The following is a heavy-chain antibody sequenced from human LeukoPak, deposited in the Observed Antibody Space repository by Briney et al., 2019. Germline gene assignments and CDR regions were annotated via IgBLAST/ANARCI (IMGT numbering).Heavy chain of an antibody. Sequence: SVKVSCKASGGTFSSYAISWVRQAPGQGLEWMGGIIPIFGTANYAQKFQGRVTITADESTSTAYMELSSLRSEDTAVYYCARDLEPYYDILTGYHTVDFPWGQGTLVTVSS. CDR2: IIPIFGTA. D-gene: IGHD3-9*01. V-gene: IGHV1-69*13. CDR3: ARDLEPYYDILTGYHTVDFP. CDR1: GGTFSSYA. J-gene: IGHJ5*02.